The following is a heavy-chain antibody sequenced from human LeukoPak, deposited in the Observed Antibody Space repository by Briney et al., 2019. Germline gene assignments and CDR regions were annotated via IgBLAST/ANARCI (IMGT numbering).Heavy chain of an antibody. Sequence: PGGSLRLSCAASGFTFSSSGMHWVRQAPGKGLEWVAFIPYDGSNKHYADSVKGRFTISRDNSKNTLYLQMNSLRAEDTAVYYCVRYCSSVNCPIMDVWGQGTTVTVSS. J-gene: IGHJ6*02. D-gene: IGHD2-2*01. V-gene: IGHV3-30*02. CDR3: VRYCSSVNCPIMDV. CDR1: GFTFSSSG. CDR2: IPYDGSNK.